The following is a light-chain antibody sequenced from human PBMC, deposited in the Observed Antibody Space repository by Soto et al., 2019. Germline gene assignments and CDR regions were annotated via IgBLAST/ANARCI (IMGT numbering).Light chain of an antibody. V-gene: IGLV2-23*01. Sequence: QSVLTQPASVSGSPGQSITISCTGTSSDVGTYNLVSWYQQHPGKAPKLMIYEGSNRPSGVSNRFSGSKSGNTASLTISGLQAEDEADYYCCSYAGSSTLLFGGGTKLTVL. J-gene: IGLJ2*01. CDR2: EGS. CDR1: SSDVGTYNL. CDR3: CSYAGSSTLL.